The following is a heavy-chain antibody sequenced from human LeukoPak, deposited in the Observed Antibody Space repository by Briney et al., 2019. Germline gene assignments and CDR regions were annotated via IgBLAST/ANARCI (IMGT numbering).Heavy chain of an antibody. CDR2: ISYDGSNK. J-gene: IGHJ4*02. V-gene: IGHV3-30*04. CDR1: GFTFSNFA. D-gene: IGHD5-24*01. Sequence: GGSLRLSCAASGFTFSNFAMHWVRQAPGKGLEWVALISYDGSNKYYADSVKGRFTISRDNSKNTLYLQMNSLRVEDTAVYYCARDGRRDLQYFDYWGQGTLVTVSS. CDR3: ARDGRRDLQYFDY.